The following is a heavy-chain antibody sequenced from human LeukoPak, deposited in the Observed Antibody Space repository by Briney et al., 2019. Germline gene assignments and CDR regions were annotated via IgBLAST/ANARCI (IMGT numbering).Heavy chain of an antibody. V-gene: IGHV4-59*01. D-gene: IGHD4-11*01. CDR3: ARGTYSPDY. CDR2: IYYTGST. Sequence: SQTLSLTCTVSAASISSYYWSWIRQPPGKGLEWIGYIYYTGSTSYNPSLKSRVTISVDTSKNQFSLKLSSVTAADTAVYYCARGTYSPDYWGQGTLVTVSS. J-gene: IGHJ4*02. CDR1: AASISSYY.